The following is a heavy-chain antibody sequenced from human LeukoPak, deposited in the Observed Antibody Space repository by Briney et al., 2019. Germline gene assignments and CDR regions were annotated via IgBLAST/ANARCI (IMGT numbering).Heavy chain of an antibody. D-gene: IGHD6-13*01. CDR1: GFTFSDYY. CDR2: ISSSSSYI. V-gene: IGHV3-11*06. Sequence: GGSLRLSCAASGFTFSDYYMSWIRQAPGKGLEWVSSISSSSSYIYYADSVKGRFTISRDNAKNSLYLQMNSLRAEDTAVYYCARDDSSSWDYWGQGTLVTVSS. J-gene: IGHJ4*02. CDR3: ARDDSSSWDY.